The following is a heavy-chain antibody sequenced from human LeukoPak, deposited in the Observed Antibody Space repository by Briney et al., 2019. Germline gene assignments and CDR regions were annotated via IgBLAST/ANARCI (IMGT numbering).Heavy chain of an antibody. Sequence: GGSLRLSCSASGFPFSSYSMHWVRQAPGKGLEYVSAIGSNGGSTYYADSVQGRFTISRDNSKNTLYLQMSSLGPEDTAVYYCVKDRAYNYAYWNYGMDVWGQGTTVTVSS. CDR3: VKDRAYNYAYWNYGMDV. D-gene: IGHD3-16*01. CDR2: IGSNGGST. J-gene: IGHJ6*02. CDR1: GFPFSSYS. V-gene: IGHV3-64D*09.